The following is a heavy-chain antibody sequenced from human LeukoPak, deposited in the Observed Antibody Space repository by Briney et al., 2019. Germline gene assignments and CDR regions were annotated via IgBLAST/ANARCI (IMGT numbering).Heavy chain of an antibody. CDR2: IYPGDSDT. J-gene: IGHJ4*02. V-gene: IGHV5-51*01. Sequence: GESLKISCKGSGYSFTSYWIGWVRQMPGKGLEWMGIIYPGDSDTRYSPSFQGQVTISADKSISTAYLQWSSLKASDTAMYYCARLTPHLEWFYYLDYWGQGTLVTVSS. CDR3: ARLTPHLEWFYYLDY. CDR1: GYSFTSYW. D-gene: IGHD3-3*01.